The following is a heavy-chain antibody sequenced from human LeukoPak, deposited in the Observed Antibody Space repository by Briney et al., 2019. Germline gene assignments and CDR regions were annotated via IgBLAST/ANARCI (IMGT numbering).Heavy chain of an antibody. Sequence: SETLSLTCTVSGGSISSYYWSWIRQPPGKGLEWIGYIYYSGSTNYNPSLKSRVTISVDTSKNQFSLKLSSVTAADTAVYYCARAFPWFGAFDIWGQGTMVTVSS. D-gene: IGHD3-16*01. CDR3: ARAFPWFGAFDI. CDR1: GGSISSYY. CDR2: IYYSGST. V-gene: IGHV4-59*01. J-gene: IGHJ3*02.